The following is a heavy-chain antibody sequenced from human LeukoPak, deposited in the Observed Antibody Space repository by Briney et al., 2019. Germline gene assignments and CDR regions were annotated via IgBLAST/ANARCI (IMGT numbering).Heavy chain of an antibody. CDR1: GFTFSSYG. V-gene: IGHV3-30*02. D-gene: IGHD2-2*01. J-gene: IGHJ4*02. CDR2: IRYDGSNK. Sequence: GGSLRLSCAASGFTFSSYGMHWVRQAPGKGLEWVAFIRYDGSNKYYADSVKGRFTISRDNSKNRLYLQMNSLRAEDTAVYYCAKDLVIWDIVVVPAAPVDYRGQGTLVTVSS. CDR3: AKDLVIWDIVVVPAAPVDY.